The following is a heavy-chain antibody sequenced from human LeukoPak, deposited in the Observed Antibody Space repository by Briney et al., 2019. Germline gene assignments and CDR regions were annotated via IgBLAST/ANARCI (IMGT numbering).Heavy chain of an antibody. CDR2: IKQDVSEK. CDR1: GFTVSNYW. V-gene: IGHV3-7*01. Sequence: LPGGSLRLSCAASGFTVSNYWMTWVRQAPGKGLEWVANIKQDVSEKYYVDSVKGRFTISRDNAKTSLYLQMNSLRAEDTAVYYCARGHGWLDYWGQGTLVTVSS. J-gene: IGHJ4*02. CDR3: ARGHGWLDY. D-gene: IGHD2-15*01.